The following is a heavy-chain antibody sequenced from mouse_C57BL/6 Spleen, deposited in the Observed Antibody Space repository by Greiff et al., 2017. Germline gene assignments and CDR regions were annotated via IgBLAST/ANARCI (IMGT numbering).Heavy chain of an antibody. CDR2: INPSTGGT. Sequence: VQLKQSGPELVKPRASVKISCKASGYSFTGYYMNWVKQSPEKSLEWIGEINPSTGGTTSNQKFKAKATLTVDKSSSTAYMQLKSLTSEDSAVYYCERGERTYGSSPYYFDYWGQGTTLTVSS. V-gene: IGHV1-42*01. D-gene: IGHD1-1*01. CDR1: GYSFTGYY. J-gene: IGHJ2*01. CDR3: ERGERTYGSSPYYFDY.